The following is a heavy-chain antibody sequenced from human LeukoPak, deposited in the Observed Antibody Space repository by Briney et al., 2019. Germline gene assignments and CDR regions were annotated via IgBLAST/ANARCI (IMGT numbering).Heavy chain of an antibody. V-gene: IGHV3-9*01. CDR3: AKDIFTMVRGVVDY. J-gene: IGHJ4*02. D-gene: IGHD3-10*01. CDR2: ISWNSGSI. CDR1: GFTFDDYA. Sequence: SLRLSCAASGFTFDDYAMHWVRQAPGKGLEWVSGISWNSGSIGYADSVKGRFTISRDNAKNSLYLQTNSLRAEDTALYYCAKDIFTMVRGVVDYWGQGTLVTVSS.